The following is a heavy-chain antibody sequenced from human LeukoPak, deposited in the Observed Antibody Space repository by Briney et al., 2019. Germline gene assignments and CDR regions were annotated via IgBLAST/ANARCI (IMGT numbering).Heavy chain of an antibody. Sequence: PGGSLRLSCAASGFTFSSYAVSWVRQAPGKGLEWVAAISGSGSNTYYADYVKGRFTISRDNSKNTLYLQMNSLRAEDTAVYYCATAAYYYDSSGYSPGDYWGQGTLVTVSS. CDR1: GFTFSSYA. J-gene: IGHJ4*02. V-gene: IGHV3-23*01. CDR2: ISGSGSNT. CDR3: ATAAYYYDSSGYSPGDY. D-gene: IGHD3-22*01.